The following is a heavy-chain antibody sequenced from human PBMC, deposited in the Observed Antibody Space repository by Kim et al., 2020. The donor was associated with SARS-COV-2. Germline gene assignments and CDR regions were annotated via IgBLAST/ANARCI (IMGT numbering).Heavy chain of an antibody. CDR1: GFTFSSYG. V-gene: IGHV3-33*01. Sequence: GSLRLSCAASGFTFSSYGMHWVRQAPGKGLEWVAVIWHDGNKKYYADSVKGRFTISKDNSKNTLYLQMDSLRVEDTAVYYCTRDESTSGWFASDYWGRGTLVTVSS. D-gene: IGHD6-19*01. CDR3: TRDESTSGWFASDY. J-gene: IGHJ4*02. CDR2: IWHDGNKK.